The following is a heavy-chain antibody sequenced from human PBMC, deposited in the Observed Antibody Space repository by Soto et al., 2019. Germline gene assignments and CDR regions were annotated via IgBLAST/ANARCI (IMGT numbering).Heavy chain of an antibody. CDR1: GYSFSSYW. CDR2: MYPGDSDT. J-gene: IGHJ6*02. CDR3: ARGSGNDPTYYFYGLDV. V-gene: IGHV5-51*01. D-gene: IGHD3-3*01. Sequence: GESLKISCKASGYSFSSYWIAWVRQMPGKGLEWMGIMYPGDSDTRYSPPFQGQVTLSADKSISTAFLQWNSLKASDTAFYYCARGSGNDPTYYFYGLDVWGQGTTVTVSS.